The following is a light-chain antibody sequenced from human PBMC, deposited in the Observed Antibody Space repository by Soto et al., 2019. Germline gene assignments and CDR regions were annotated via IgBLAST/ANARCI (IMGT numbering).Light chain of an antibody. CDR3: QQYNNWAPFT. Sequence: EIVMTQSPATLSVSPGQRATLSCRASQSVSSNLAWYQQKPGQAPRLLIYGASTRATGIPARFSGSGSGTEFTLTISSLQSEDCAVYYCQQYNNWAPFTFGGGTKVEIK. CDR1: QSVSSN. J-gene: IGKJ4*01. V-gene: IGKV3-15*01. CDR2: GAS.